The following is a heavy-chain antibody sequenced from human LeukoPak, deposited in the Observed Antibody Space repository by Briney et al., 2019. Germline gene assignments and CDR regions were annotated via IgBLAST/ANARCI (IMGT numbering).Heavy chain of an antibody. J-gene: IGHJ4*02. V-gene: IGHV4-59*08. CDR2: IYHSGST. D-gene: IGHD3-16*01. Sequence: SETLSLTCAVSDVSLNTYYWSWIRQTPGKELEWIGYIYHSGSTNYNPSLKSRVTISEDMSKNHFSLNLNSVTAADTAVYYCATGGVGHPATFDYWGQGTLVTVSS. CDR1: DVSLNTYY. CDR3: ATGGVGHPATFDY.